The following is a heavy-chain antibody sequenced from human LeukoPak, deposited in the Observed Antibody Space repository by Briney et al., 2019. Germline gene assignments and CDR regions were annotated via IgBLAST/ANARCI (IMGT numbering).Heavy chain of an antibody. CDR3: AKGLYDILTGYYPLFDY. D-gene: IGHD3-9*01. CDR2: ISYDGSNK. J-gene: IGHJ4*02. CDR1: GFTFSSYG. Sequence: GRSLRLSCAASGFTFSSYGMHWVRQAPGKGLEWVAVISYDGSNKYYADSVKGRFTISRDNSKNTLYPQMNSLRAEDTAVYYCAKGLYDILTGYYPLFDYWGQGTLVTVSS. V-gene: IGHV3-30*18.